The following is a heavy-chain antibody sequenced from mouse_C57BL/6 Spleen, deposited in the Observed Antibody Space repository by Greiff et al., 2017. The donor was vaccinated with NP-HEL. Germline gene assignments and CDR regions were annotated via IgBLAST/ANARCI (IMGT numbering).Heavy chain of an antibody. D-gene: IGHD1-1*01. CDR1: GFTFSSYA. CDR3: TRDQAEVITTVVATEAMDY. J-gene: IGHJ4*01. CDR2: ISSGGDYI. Sequence: EVKLVESGEGLVKPGGSLKLSCAASGFTFSSYAMSWVRQTPEKRLEWVAYISSGGDYIYYADTVKGRFTISRDNARNTLYLQMSSLKSEDTAMYYCTRDQAEVITTVVATEAMDYWGQGTSVTVSS. V-gene: IGHV5-9-1*02.